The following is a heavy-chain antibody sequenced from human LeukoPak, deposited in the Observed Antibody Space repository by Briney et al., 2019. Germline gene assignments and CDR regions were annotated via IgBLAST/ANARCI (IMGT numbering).Heavy chain of an antibody. CDR2: ISYDGSNK. Sequence: GGSLRLSFAASGFTFSSYAMHWVRQAPGKGLEWVAVISYDGSNKYYADSAKGRFTISRDNSKNSPYLQMNSLRAEDTAVYYCARVWGFLGHAFDIWGQGTMVTVSS. CDR1: GFTFSSYA. D-gene: IGHD3-3*01. CDR3: ARVWGFLGHAFDI. J-gene: IGHJ3*02. V-gene: IGHV3-30-3*01.